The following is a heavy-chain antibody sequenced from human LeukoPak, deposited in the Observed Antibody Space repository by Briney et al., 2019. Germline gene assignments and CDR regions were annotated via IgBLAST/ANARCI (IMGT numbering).Heavy chain of an antibody. Sequence: SETLSLTCTVSGGSISSYYWSWIRQPPGKGLEWIGYIYYSGSTNYNPSLKSRVTISVDTSKNQFSLKLSSVTAADTAVYYCAGGTLDSSGYYRGDYFDYWGQGTLVTVSS. CDR2: IYYSGST. D-gene: IGHD3-22*01. CDR3: AGGTLDSSGYYRGDYFDY. J-gene: IGHJ4*02. V-gene: IGHV4-59*01. CDR1: GGSISSYY.